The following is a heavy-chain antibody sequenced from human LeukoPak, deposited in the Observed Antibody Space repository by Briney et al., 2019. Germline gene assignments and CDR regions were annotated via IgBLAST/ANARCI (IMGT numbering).Heavy chain of an antibody. J-gene: IGHJ6*02. CDR1: GGSVMSIF. CDR2: ISADGST. CDR3: ARGIFKDGLDV. D-gene: IGHD3-3*01. Sequence: SETLSLTCTVSGGSVMSIFYNWIRQPVGKGLEWIGRISADGSTNYSPSLKSRITMSVDSSKNQVSLNLNSVTAADTAVYYCARGIFKDGLDVWGRGTTVTVSS. V-gene: IGHV4-4*07.